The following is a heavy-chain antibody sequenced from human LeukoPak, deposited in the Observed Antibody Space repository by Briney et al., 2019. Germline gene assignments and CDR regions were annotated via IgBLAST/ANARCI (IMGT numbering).Heavy chain of an antibody. CDR1: GFTVSSNY. V-gene: IGHV3-53*01. Sequence: GGSLRLSCAASGFTVSSNYISWVRQAPGKGLEWVSVIYSGGSTYYADSVKGRFTISRGNSKNTLYLQMNSLRAEDTAVYYCASIRYYYYGMDVWGQGTTVTVSS. J-gene: IGHJ6*02. CDR2: IYSGGST. D-gene: IGHD2-2*02. CDR3: ASIRYYYYGMDV.